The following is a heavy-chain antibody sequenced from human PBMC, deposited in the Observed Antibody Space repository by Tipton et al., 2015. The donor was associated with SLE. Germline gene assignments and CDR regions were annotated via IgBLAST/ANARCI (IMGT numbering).Heavy chain of an antibody. J-gene: IGHJ6*03. CDR1: GFPFRSYA. CDR2: NYGGGEKS. CDR3: AQCRGDWAAERYYKVVHALHMDA. Sequence: SLRLSCAASGFPFRSYAIVWVRQAPGKGLEWASVNYGGGEKSYYADSVSGRFTISRDDFQNTFYLHMNSLRPEDTAIYFCAQCRGDWAAERYYKVVHALHMDAWGKGTAVTVSS. D-gene: IGHD3-10*01. V-gene: IGHV3-23*03.